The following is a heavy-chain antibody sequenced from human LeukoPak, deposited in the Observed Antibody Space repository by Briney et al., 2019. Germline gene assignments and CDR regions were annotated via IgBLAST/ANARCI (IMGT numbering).Heavy chain of an antibody. Sequence: RAGGSLRLSCVASEFTFSDDAMTWVRQAPGKGLEWVSIISGSGATTFYLNSVKGRFTISRDNSLNTLYLQMNSLRAEDTAVYYCAKVWGSSYFDFWGRGTQVTVSS. V-gene: IGHV3-23*01. D-gene: IGHD7-27*01. J-gene: IGHJ2*01. CDR1: EFTFSDDA. CDR2: ISGSGATT. CDR3: AKVWGSSYFDF.